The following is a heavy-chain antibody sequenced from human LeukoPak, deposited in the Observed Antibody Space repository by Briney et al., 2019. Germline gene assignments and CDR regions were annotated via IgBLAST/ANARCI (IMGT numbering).Heavy chain of an antibody. D-gene: IGHD6-13*01. CDR1: GFTFSSYA. Sequence: GGSLRLSCAASGFTFSSYAMSWVRQAPGKGLEWVSAISGSGGSTYYADSVKGRFTISRDNSKNTLYLQMNSLRAEDTAVYYCAKDTGYSSSWYGFGDFDYWGQGTLVTVSS. CDR2: ISGSGGST. V-gene: IGHV3-23*01. CDR3: AKDTGYSSSWYGFGDFDY. J-gene: IGHJ4*02.